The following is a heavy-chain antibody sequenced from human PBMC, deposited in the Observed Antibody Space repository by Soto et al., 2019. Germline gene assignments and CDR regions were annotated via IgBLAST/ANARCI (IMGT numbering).Heavy chain of an antibody. CDR1: GSTFSTYA. V-gene: IGHV3-23*01. Sequence: EVQLLESGGGLVKPGGSLRLSCVVSGSTFSTYAMSWVRQTPGKGLEWASAISGSGGITYYADSVKGRFTITRDNSENTHYLEMNRLRAADTGVYYCVKDSGGRGWFVALCDSWGQGTMVTVSP. D-gene: IGHD6-19*01. J-gene: IGHJ4*02. CDR3: VKDSGGRGWFVALCDS. CDR2: ISGSGGIT.